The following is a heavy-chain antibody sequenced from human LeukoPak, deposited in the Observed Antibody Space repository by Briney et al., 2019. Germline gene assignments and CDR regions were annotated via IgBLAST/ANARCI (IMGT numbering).Heavy chain of an antibody. J-gene: IGHJ4*02. CDR2: ISYDGSNK. Sequence: GGSLRLSCAASGFTFSSYAMHWVRQAPGKGLEWVAVISYDGSNKYYADSVKGRFTISRDNSKNTLYLQMNSLRAEDTAVYYCARDSSSSSRYFDYWGQGTLVTVSS. D-gene: IGHD6-13*01. CDR1: GFTFSSYA. CDR3: ARDSSSSSRYFDY. V-gene: IGHV3-30-3*01.